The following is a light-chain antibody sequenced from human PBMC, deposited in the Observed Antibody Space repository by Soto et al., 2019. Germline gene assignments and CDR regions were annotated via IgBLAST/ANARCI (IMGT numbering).Light chain of an antibody. CDR2: EVT. CDR3: AAWDDSLSAYV. Sequence: QSVLTQPPSASGSPGQSVTISCTGTSSDVGGYDYVSWYQQHPGKAPKLMIYEVTKRPSGVPDRFSGSKSGNTASLTVSGLQAEDEADYYCAAWDDSLSAYVFGTGTKLTVL. J-gene: IGLJ1*01. CDR1: SSDVGGYDY. V-gene: IGLV2-8*01.